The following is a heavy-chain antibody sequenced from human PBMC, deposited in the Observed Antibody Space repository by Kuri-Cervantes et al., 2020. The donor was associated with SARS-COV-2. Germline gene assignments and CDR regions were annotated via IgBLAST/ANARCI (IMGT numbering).Heavy chain of an antibody. CDR1: GFTFSSYA. V-gene: IGHV3-30-3*01. CDR2: ISYDGSNK. Sequence: GGSLRLSCAASGFTFSSYAMHWVRQAPGKGLEWVAVISYDGSNKYYADSVKGRFTISRDNSKNTLYLQMNSLRAEDTAVYYCARDLYFDYWGQGTLVTVSS. J-gene: IGHJ4*02. CDR3: ARDLYFDY.